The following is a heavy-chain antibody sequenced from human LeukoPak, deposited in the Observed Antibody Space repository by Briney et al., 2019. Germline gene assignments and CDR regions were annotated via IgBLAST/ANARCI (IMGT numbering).Heavy chain of an antibody. CDR2: IYPGDSTT. Sequence: GESLKISCKGSGYSFSTYWIAWVRQLPGKGLEWMGIIYPGDSTTRYSPSFQGQVTISADKSISTAYLQWSSLKASDTAMYYCARRYCSGGSCYYFDYWGQGTQVTVSS. CDR3: ARRYCSGGSCYYFDY. D-gene: IGHD2-15*01. CDR1: GYSFSTYW. V-gene: IGHV5-51*01. J-gene: IGHJ4*02.